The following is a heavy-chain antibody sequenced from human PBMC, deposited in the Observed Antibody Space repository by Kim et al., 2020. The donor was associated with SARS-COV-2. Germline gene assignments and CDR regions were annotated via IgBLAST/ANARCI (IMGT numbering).Heavy chain of an antibody. J-gene: IGHJ6*02. D-gene: IGHD5-18*01. V-gene: IGHV3-53*01. CDR3: ARGGALGYSESYGMDV. Sequence: EHGKGRFTISRDDSKNTLYLQMSNLSADDTAVYYCARGGALGYSESYGMDVWGQGTTVTVSS.